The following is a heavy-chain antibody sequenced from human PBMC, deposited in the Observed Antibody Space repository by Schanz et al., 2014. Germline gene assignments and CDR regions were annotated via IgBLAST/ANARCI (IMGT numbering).Heavy chain of an antibody. V-gene: IGHV3-11*01. CDR1: GFTFSDYY. D-gene: IGHD2-2*01. CDR3: AKVAPDATYLDS. J-gene: IGHJ4*02. CDR2: ISDSGDST. Sequence: VQLVESGGGLVQPGESLRLSCAASGFTFSDYYMTWIRQAPGKGLEWVSDISDSGDSTHYADSVKGRFTISRDNAKISLFRQMNRLSDEDTAVYYCAKVAPDATYLDSWGLGTLVTVSS.